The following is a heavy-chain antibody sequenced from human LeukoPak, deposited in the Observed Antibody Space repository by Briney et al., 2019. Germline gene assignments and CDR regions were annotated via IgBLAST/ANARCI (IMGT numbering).Heavy chain of an antibody. CDR1: GFTFSNAW. Sequence: GGSLRLSCAASGFTFSNAWMSWVRQAPGKGLEWVAVISYEGSEKYYADSVKGRFTISRDNSKNTLYLQMNSLRAEDSAVYYCATNNYDSSGYYPFYFDYWGQGTLVTVSS. CDR2: ISYEGSEK. CDR3: ATNNYDSSGYYPFYFDY. V-gene: IGHV3-30-3*01. J-gene: IGHJ4*02. D-gene: IGHD3-22*01.